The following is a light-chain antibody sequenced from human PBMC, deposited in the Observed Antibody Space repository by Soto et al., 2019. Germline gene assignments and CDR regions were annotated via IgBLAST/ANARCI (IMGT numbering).Light chain of an antibody. CDR2: GNS. CDR3: QSYDSSLSGWV. J-gene: IGLJ3*02. CDR1: SSNIGAGYD. V-gene: IGLV1-40*01. Sequence: QSVLTQPPSVSGAPGQRVTISCTWSSSNIGAGYDVHWYQQLPGTAPKLLISGNSNRPSWVPDRFSGSKSGTSASLAITGLQAEDEADYYCQSYDSSLSGWVFGGGTQLTVL.